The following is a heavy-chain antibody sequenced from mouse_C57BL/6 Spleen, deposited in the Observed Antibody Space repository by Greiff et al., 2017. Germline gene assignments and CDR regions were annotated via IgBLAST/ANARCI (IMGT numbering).Heavy chain of an antibody. V-gene: IGHV2-5*01. Sequence: VQLKESGPGLVQPSQSLSITCTVSGFSLTSYGVHWVRQSPGKGLEWLGVIWRGGSTDYNAAFMSRLSITKDNSKSQVFFKMNILQADDTAIYXSAKKRGKTYYSNYGAMDYWGQGTSVTVSS. CDR3: AKKRGKTYYSNYGAMDY. CDR2: IWRGGST. D-gene: IGHD2-5*01. J-gene: IGHJ4*01. CDR1: GFSLTSYG.